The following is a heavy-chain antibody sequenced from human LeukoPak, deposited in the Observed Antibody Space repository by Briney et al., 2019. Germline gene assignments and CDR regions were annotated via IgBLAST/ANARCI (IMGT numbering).Heavy chain of an antibody. CDR1: GFTFDDYA. J-gene: IGHJ4*02. D-gene: IGHD2-15*01. CDR2: ISWNGGST. CDR3: ARKFGDSCFN. Sequence: PGGSLRLSCAASGFTFDDYAMTWVRHAPGKGLEWVSYISWNGGSTIYADSVKGRFTISRDNADKSLYLQMNSLRTEDTALYYCARKFGDSCFNWGQGTLVTVSS. V-gene: IGHV3-20*04.